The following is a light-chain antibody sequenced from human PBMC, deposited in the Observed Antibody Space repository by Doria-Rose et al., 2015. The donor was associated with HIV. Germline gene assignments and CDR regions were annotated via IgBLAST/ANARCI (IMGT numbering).Light chain of an antibody. CDR2: WVS. V-gene: IGKV4-1*01. CDR1: QSLLYTSKNY. Sequence: VLTQSPESLGMSLGERATLNCKSNQSLLYTSKNYLAWYQQKPGQPPKLLIYWVSTRRSGVPARFSGSGSGTDFTLTISSLEAEDVAVYYCQQYYDTPSFGPGTTVDIK. CDR3: QQYYDTPS. J-gene: IGKJ3*01.